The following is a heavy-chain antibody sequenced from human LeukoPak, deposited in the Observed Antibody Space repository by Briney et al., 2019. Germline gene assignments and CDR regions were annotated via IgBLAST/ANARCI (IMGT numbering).Heavy chain of an antibody. CDR2: IYYSGST. V-gene: IGHV4-59*01. CDR3: ARGRSRGCYDAFDI. J-gene: IGHJ3*02. Sequence: SETLSLTCTVSGGSLSSYYWSWIRQPPGKGLEWIGYIYYSGSTNYNPSLKSRVTISVDTSKNQFSLKLSSVTAADTAVYYCARGRSRGCYDAFDIWGQGTMVTVSS. D-gene: IGHD4/OR15-4a*01. CDR1: GGSLSSYY.